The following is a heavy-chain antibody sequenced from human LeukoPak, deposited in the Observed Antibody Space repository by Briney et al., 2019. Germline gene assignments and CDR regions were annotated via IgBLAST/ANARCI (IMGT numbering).Heavy chain of an antibody. CDR2: MNPVSGNA. J-gene: IGHJ5*02. V-gene: IGHV1-8*01. Sequence: ASVKVSCKASGYTFTNFDINWVRQAPGQGLEWMGWMNPVSGNAGSAQKFQGRVTLTRDTSMSTVYMELSSLRSEDTAVYYCARDHGYDFWSGYYRPSNWFDPWGQGTLVTVSS. CDR3: ARDHGYDFWSGYYRPSNWFDP. D-gene: IGHD3-3*01. CDR1: GYTFTNFD.